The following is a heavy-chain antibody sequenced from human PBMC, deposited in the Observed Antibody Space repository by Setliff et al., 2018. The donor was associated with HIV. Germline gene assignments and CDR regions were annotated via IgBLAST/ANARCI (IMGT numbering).Heavy chain of an antibody. CDR2: ISSSGDYI. J-gene: IGHJ4*02. Sequence: LRLSCAASGFTFTTYIMHWVRQAPGKGLEWVSSISSSGDYIYTADSVKGRFIISRDNAKNSVYLQMNSLRGEDTAMYYCARDLPLPVEMSASADYWGQGTLVTVSS. CDR3: ARDLPLPVEMSASADY. CDR1: GFTFTTYI. V-gene: IGHV3-21*06. D-gene: IGHD3-3*01.